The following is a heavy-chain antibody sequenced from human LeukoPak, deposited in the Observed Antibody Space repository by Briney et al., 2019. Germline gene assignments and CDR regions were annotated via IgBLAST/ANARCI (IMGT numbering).Heavy chain of an antibody. D-gene: IGHD1-26*01. J-gene: IGHJ4*02. CDR2: VSGSGGST. V-gene: IGHV3-23*01. Sequence: GGSLRLSCAASGFTFSSYAMSWVRQAPGKGLEWVSAVSGSGGSTYYADSVKGRFTISRDNSKNTLYLQMNGLRAEDTAVYYCAKDRWELPLVPLVWDYWGQGTLVTVSS. CDR3: AKDRWELPLVPLVWDY. CDR1: GFTFSSYA.